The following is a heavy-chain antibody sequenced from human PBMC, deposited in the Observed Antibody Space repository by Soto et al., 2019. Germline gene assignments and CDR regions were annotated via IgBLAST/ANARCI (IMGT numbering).Heavy chain of an antibody. CDR2: IYYSGVP. V-gene: IGHV4-31*03. Sequence: QMQLQESGPGLVKPSQTLSLTCTVSGDSISSGGYYWSWIRHHPGKGLEWIGCIYYSGVPYYNPSLKSRTTISVDTSKNQFSLKMTSVTAADTAVYYCARERRGGATVTSFDYWGQGTLVTVSS. CDR1: GDSISSGGYY. CDR3: ARERRGGATVTSFDY. D-gene: IGHD4-17*01. J-gene: IGHJ4*02.